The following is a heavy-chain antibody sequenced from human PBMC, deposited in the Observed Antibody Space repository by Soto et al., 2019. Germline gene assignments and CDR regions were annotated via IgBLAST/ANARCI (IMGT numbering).Heavy chain of an antibody. CDR1: GDYISNNC. V-gene: IGHV4-4*02. Sequence: SQTLPLTYTVSGDYISNNCGSWGRQPPGKGLEWIGEIYHSGSTNYNPSLKSRVTISVDKSKNQFSLKLSSVTAADTAVYYCARVPSGSYYKYYYYGMDVWVQGTTVTVSS. CDR3: ARVPSGSYYKYYYYGMDV. D-gene: IGHD3-10*01. J-gene: IGHJ6*02. CDR2: IYHSGST.